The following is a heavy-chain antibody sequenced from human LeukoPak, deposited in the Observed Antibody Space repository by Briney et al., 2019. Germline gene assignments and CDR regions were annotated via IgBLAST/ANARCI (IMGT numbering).Heavy chain of an antibody. J-gene: IGHJ6*03. D-gene: IGHD4-23*01. Sequence: SETLSLTCTVSGGSISSSSYYWGWIRQPPGKGLEWIGSIYYSGSTYYNPSLKSRVTISVDTSKNQFSLKLSSVTAADTAVYYCARGTTVVTNYYYYYYMDVWGKGTTVTVSS. CDR2: IYYSGST. CDR1: GGSISSSSYY. V-gene: IGHV4-39*07. CDR3: ARGTTVVTNYYYYYYMDV.